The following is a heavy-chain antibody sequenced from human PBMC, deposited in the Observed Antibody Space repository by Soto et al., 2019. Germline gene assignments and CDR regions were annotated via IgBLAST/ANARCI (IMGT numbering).Heavy chain of an antibody. CDR1: GGTFSSYA. V-gene: IGHV1-69*12. J-gene: IGHJ4*02. Sequence: QVQLVQSGAEVKKPGSSVKDSCKASGGTFSSYAISWVRQAPGQGLEWMGGIIPIFGTANYAQKFQGRVTITADESTSTAYMELSRLRSEDTDVHYCAREPDDYGDYLSDYWGQGTLVTVSS. CDR3: AREPDDYGDYLSDY. CDR2: IIPIFGTA. D-gene: IGHD4-17*01.